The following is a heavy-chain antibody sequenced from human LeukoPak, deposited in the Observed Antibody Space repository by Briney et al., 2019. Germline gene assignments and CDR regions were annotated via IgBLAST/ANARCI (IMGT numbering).Heavy chain of an antibody. Sequence: GASVKVSCKASGYTFTGYYIHWVRQAPGQGLEWMGRINPNSGGTNYAQRSQGRVTMTRDTSISTAYMDLSRLRSEDTALYYCARRRGEPNIFDYWGQGTLVTVSS. CDR1: GYTFTGYY. CDR3: ARRRGEPNIFDY. J-gene: IGHJ4*02. V-gene: IGHV1-2*06. D-gene: IGHD3-16*01. CDR2: INPNSGGT.